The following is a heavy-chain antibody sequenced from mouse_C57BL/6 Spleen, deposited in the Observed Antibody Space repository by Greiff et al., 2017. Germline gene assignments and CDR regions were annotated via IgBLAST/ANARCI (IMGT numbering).Heavy chain of an antibody. CDR1: GFTFRDYY. V-gene: IGHV5-16*01. Sequence: DVQLVESEGGLVQPGSSMKLSCTASGFTFRDYYMAWVRQVPEKGLEWVANINYDGSSTYYLDSLKSRFIISRATTKNILYLQMSSLKSEDTATYYFARGEYYYGSRGYFDYWGQGTTLTVSS. J-gene: IGHJ2*01. CDR2: INYDGSST. D-gene: IGHD1-1*01. CDR3: ARGEYYYGSRGYFDY.